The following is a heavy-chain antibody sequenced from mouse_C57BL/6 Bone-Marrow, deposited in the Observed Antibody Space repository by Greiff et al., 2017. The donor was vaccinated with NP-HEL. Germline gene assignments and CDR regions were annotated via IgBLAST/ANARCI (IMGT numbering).Heavy chain of an antibody. V-gene: IGHV5-6*01. CDR2: ISSGGSYT. J-gene: IGHJ2*01. CDR3: ARKDYGSETDYFDY. Sequence: EVQVVESGGDLVKPGGSLKLSCAASGFTFSSYGMSWVRQTPDKRLEWVATISSGGSYTYYPDSVKGRFTISRDNAKNTLYLQMSSLKSEDTAMYYCARKDYGSETDYFDYWGQGTTLTVSS. D-gene: IGHD1-1*01. CDR1: GFTFSSYG.